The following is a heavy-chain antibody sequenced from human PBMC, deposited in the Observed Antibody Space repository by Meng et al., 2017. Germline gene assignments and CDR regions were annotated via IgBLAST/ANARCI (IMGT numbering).Heavy chain of an antibody. CDR1: GFTFSSYE. D-gene: IGHD3-22*01. CDR3: ARALSDDSSGYYNSLDY. CDR2: ISSSGSTI. J-gene: IGHJ4*02. Sequence: GESLKISCAASGFTFSSYEMNWVRQAPGKGLEWVSYISSSGSTIYYADSVKGRFTISRDNAKNSLYLKMNSLRAEDTAVYYCARALSDDSSGYYNSLDYWGQGTLVTVSS. V-gene: IGHV3-48*03.